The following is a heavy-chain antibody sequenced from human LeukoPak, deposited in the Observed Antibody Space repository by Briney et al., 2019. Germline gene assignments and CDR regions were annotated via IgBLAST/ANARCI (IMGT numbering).Heavy chain of an antibody. D-gene: IGHD4/OR15-4a*01. J-gene: IGHJ4*02. V-gene: IGHV3-48*03. CDR1: EFTFSSYE. CDR3: ARIGYGVSFDY. Sequence: PGGSLRLPCVSSEFTFSSYEMNWVRQAPGRGLEWVSYISDGGSSIYYADSVKGRFTISRDNAKNSLYLQMNSLRAEDTAVHYCARIGYGVSFDYWGQGTLVTVSS. CDR2: ISDGGSSI.